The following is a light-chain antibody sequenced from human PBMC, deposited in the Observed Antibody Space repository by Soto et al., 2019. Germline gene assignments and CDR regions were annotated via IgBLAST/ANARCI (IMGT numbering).Light chain of an antibody. CDR2: GAS. J-gene: IGKJ5*01. CDR1: QTVSSNY. V-gene: IGKV3-20*01. Sequence: EILFTQSPYTLSLSTGERATLSCRASQTVSSNYLAWCQQRPGQAPRLLIYGASTRAAGIPDRFSGSGSGTGFTLTITRLEPEDSAVYFCQQYTGPPTTFGQGTRLEIK. CDR3: QQYTGPPTT.